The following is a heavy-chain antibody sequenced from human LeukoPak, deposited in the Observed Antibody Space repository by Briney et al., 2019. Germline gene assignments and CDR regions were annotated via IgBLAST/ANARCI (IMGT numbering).Heavy chain of an antibody. Sequence: PGGSLRLSCDASAFTFSSYWMSWVRQAPGKGLEWVVNIKEDGSEINYVDSVKGRFTISRDNAKNSLFLQMNSLRVEDTAVYYCARDRGYSSFDYWGQGTLVTVSS. CDR2: IKEDGSEI. V-gene: IGHV3-7*01. D-gene: IGHD4-23*01. CDR1: AFTFSSYW. CDR3: ARDRGYSSFDY. J-gene: IGHJ4*02.